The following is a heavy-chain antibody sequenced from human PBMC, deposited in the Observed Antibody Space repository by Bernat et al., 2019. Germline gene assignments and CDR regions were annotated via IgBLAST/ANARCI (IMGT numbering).Heavy chain of an antibody. CDR1: GFTFSSYE. J-gene: IGHJ4*02. Sequence: EVQLVESGGGLVQPGGSLRLSCAASGFTFSSYEMNWVRQAPGKGLEWVSYISSSGSDTNYADSVRGRFTISRDNAKNSLYLQMNSLRADDTAVYYCAMPTRLPRNWGQGTLVTVSS. D-gene: IGHD5-24*01. V-gene: IGHV3-48*03. CDR3: AMPTRLPRN. CDR2: ISSSGSDT.